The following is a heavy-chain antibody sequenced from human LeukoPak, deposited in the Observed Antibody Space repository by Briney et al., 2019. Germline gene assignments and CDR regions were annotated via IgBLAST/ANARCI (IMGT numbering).Heavy chain of an antibody. CDR3: ARDRLLYGSGRYDAFDI. V-gene: IGHV3-20*04. J-gene: IGHJ3*02. Sequence: GGSLRPSCAASGFTFSSYGMSWVRQAPGKGLEWVSGINWNGGSTGYADSVKGRFTISRDNVKNSLYLQMNSLRAEDTALYYCARDRLLYGSGRYDAFDIWGQGTMVTVSS. CDR1: GFTFSSYG. CDR2: INWNGGST. D-gene: IGHD3-10*01.